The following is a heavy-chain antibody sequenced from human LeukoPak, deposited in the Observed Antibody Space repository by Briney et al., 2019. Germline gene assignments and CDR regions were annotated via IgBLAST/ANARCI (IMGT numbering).Heavy chain of an antibody. Sequence: SVKVSCKASGGTFSSYAISWVRQAPGQGLEWMGGIIPIFGTANYAQKFQGRVTITADKSTSTAYMELSSLRSEDTAVYYCAREAGGRYCSGGSCFQYNWFDPWGQGTLVTVSS. CDR3: AREAGGRYCSGGSCFQYNWFDP. V-gene: IGHV1-69*06. CDR2: IIPIFGTA. D-gene: IGHD2-15*01. J-gene: IGHJ5*02. CDR1: GGTFSSYA.